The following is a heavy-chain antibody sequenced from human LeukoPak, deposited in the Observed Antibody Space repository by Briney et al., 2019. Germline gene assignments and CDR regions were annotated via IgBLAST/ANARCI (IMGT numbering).Heavy chain of an antibody. CDR2: ISPNSGGT. D-gene: IGHD3-22*01. V-gene: IGHV1-2*02. CDR3: ARPGYYYNYFAP. Sequence: GASVKVSCKASGYTFTAYYLHWVRQAPGQGLEWMGWISPNSGGTNYAQRFQGRVTMTRDTSITTPYMELSTLNSDDTAVYFCARPGYYYNYFAPWGQGTLVTVSS. CDR1: GYTFTAYY. J-gene: IGHJ5*02.